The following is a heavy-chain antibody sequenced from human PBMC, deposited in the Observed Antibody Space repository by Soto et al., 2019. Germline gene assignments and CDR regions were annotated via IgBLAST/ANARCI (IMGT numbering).Heavy chain of an antibody. CDR1: GYRLNIYA. Sequence: VCCTASGYRLNIYAMHRVRKEPGQKLEWMGWINAGNGNTKYSQKIQGRVTITRDTSASPAYMERSSLRPEVTDIYYSPRFTQRLERAFEIWGQGIMVTVSS. V-gene: IGHV1-3*01. CDR3: PRFTQRLERAFEI. CDR2: INAGNGNT. J-gene: IGHJ3*02. D-gene: IGHD6-25*01.